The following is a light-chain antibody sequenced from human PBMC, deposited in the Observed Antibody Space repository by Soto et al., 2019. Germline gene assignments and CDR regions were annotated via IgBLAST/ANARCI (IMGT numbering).Light chain of an antibody. CDR2: DAS. CDR1: QDIRNY. Sequence: DIRLTQSPSSLSASVGDRVTITCQASQDIRNYLNWYQQKPGRAPNLLIYDASNLKTGVPSRFSGSGAGTDITFTISSLQPEDIATYYCQHYDHLPPLSFGEGTKVEIK. J-gene: IGKJ4*01. V-gene: IGKV1-33*01. CDR3: QHYDHLPPLS.